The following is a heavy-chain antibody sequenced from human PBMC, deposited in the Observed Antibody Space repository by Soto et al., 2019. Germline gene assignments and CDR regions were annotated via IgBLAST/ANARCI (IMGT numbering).Heavy chain of an antibody. V-gene: IGHV3-30*18. J-gene: IGHJ6*02. Sequence: QVQLVESGGGVVQPGRSLRLSCAASGFTFSSYGMHWVRQAPGKGLEWVAVISYDGSNKYYADSVKGRFTISRDNSKNTLYLQMNSLRAEDTAVYYCAKSYPPYYYYYGMDVWGQGTTDTVSS. CDR1: GFTFSSYG. CDR3: AKSYPPYYYYYGMDV. CDR2: ISYDGSNK.